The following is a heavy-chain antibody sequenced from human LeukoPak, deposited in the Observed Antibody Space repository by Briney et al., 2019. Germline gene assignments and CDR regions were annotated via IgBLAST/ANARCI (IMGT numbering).Heavy chain of an antibody. V-gene: IGHV4-39*01. Sequence: SETLSLTCTVSGGSISGSSYYWGWIRQPPWKGLEWIGSIYYSGSTYYNPSLKCRVTISVDTSKNQFSLKLSSVTAADTAVYYCARLRGGTGTTFFDPWGQGTLVIVSS. CDR3: ARLRGGTGTTFFDP. J-gene: IGHJ5*02. D-gene: IGHD1-7*01. CDR2: IYYSGST. CDR1: GGSISGSSYY.